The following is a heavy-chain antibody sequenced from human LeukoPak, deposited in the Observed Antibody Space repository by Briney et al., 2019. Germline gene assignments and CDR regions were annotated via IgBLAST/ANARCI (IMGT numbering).Heavy chain of an antibody. Sequence: SETLSLTCAVYGGSFSGYYWSWIRQPAGKGLEWIGRIYSSGTTNYNPSLKSRVTISVDTSKNQFSLNLNSVAAADTAVYYCARGAMVRGVFFDYWGQGTLVTVSS. J-gene: IGHJ4*02. CDR1: GGSFSGYY. V-gene: IGHV4-59*10. D-gene: IGHD3-10*01. CDR2: IYSSGTT. CDR3: ARGAMVRGVFFDY.